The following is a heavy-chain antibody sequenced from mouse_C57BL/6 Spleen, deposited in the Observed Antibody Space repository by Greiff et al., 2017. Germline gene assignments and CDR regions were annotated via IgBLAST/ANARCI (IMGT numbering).Heavy chain of an antibody. J-gene: IGHJ2*01. Sequence: VQLQQSGPELVKPGASVKISCKASGYTFTDYYMNWVKQSHGKSLEWIGDINPNNGGTSYNQKFKGKATLTVDKSSSTAYMELRSLTSEDSAVYYCARTTMVTSGTRRSPYYFDYWGQGTTLTVSS. CDR1: GYTFTDYY. CDR2: INPNNGGT. V-gene: IGHV1-26*01. D-gene: IGHD2-2*01. CDR3: ARTTMVTSGTRRSPYYFDY.